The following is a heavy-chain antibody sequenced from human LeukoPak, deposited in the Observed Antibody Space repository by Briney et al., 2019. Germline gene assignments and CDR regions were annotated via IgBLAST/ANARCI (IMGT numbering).Heavy chain of an antibody. CDR3: ARGGIVGSPDWYFDL. CDR2: ISPYNGNT. V-gene: IGHV1-18*01. Sequence: ASVKVSCKASGYTFTSYGISWVRQAPGQGLEWMGWISPYNGNTNYAQKLQGRVTMTTETSTSTAYMELRSLRSDDTAVYYCARGGIVGSPDWYFDLWGRGTLVTVSS. D-gene: IGHD1-26*01. J-gene: IGHJ2*01. CDR1: GYTFTSYG.